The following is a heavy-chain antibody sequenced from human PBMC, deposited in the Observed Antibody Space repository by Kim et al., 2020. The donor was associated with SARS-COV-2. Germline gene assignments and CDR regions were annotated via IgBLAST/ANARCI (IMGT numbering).Heavy chain of an antibody. J-gene: IGHJ4*02. Sequence: SETLSLTCTVSGGSISSSSYYWGWIRQPPGKGLEWIGSIYYSGSTYYNPSLKSRVTISVDTSKNQFSLKLSSVTAADTAVYYCARHGFLAAAGTETKSQTIDYWGQGTLVTVSS. CDR3: ARHGFLAAAGTETKSQTIDY. V-gene: IGHV4-39*01. CDR1: GGSISSSSYY. CDR2: IYYSGST. D-gene: IGHD6-13*01.